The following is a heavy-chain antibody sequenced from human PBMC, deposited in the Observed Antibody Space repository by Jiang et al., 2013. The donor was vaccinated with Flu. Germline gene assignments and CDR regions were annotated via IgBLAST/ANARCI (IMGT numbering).Heavy chain of an antibody. V-gene: IGHV3-48*03. CDR3: ARGISSSWYYYYYAMDL. CDR1: GFTFSTYE. D-gene: IGHD6-13*01. CDR2: ISSGGGTI. J-gene: IGHJ6*01. Sequence: VQLVESGGGLVQPGGSLRLSCVASGFTFSTYEMNWVRQAPGKGLEWVSYISSGGGTIFYADSVKGRLTASRDNAQNSVYLQMSSLRVEDTAVYYCARGISSSWYYYYYAMDLVGQRATVTVSS.